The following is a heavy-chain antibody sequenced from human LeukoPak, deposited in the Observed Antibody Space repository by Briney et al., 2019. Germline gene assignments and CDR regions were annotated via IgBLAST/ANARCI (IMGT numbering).Heavy chain of an antibody. CDR1: GASISSYY. J-gene: IGHJ4*02. Sequence: PSETLSLTCTVSGASISSYYWSWVRQPPGKGLEWIGYIYYSGSTNYNPSLKSRVTISVDTSKNQFSLKLASVTTADTAVYYCARDRWLGYWGQGTLVTVSS. CDR3: ARDRWLGY. D-gene: IGHD5-12*01. CDR2: IYYSGST. V-gene: IGHV4-59*01.